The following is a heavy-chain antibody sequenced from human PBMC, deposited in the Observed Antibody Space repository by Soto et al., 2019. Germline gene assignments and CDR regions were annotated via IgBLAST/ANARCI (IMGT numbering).Heavy chain of an antibody. CDR3: ARDRGIAAAGSDFDY. J-gene: IGHJ4*02. CDR2: ISAYNGNT. D-gene: IGHD6-13*01. V-gene: IGHV1-18*01. CDR1: GYTFTSYG. Sequence: ASVKVSCKASGYTFTSYGISWVRQAPGQGLEWMGWISAYNGNTNYAQKLQGRVTMTTDTSTSTAYMELRSLRSDDTAVYYCARDRGIAAAGSDFDYWGQGTLVTVSS.